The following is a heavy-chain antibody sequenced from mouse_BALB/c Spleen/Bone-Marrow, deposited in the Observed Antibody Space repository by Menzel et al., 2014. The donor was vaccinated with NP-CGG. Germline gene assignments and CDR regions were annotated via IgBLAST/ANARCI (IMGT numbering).Heavy chain of an antibody. CDR3: ARCLTGTSAMDY. V-gene: IGHV1-54*01. Sequence: VQLQQSGAELVRPGTSVKVSCKASGYAFTNYLIEWVKQRPGQGLEWIGVINPGSGGTNYNEKFKAKATLTADKSSSTAYMQLSSLTSDYSAVYFCARCLTGTSAMDYWGQGTSVTVSS. CDR2: INPGSGGT. D-gene: IGHD4-1*01. J-gene: IGHJ4*01. CDR1: GYAFTNYL.